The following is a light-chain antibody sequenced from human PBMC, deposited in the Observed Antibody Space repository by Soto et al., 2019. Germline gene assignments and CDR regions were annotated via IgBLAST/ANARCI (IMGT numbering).Light chain of an antibody. J-gene: IGLJ1*01. Sequence: QSALTQPASVSGSPGQSVTISCTGTSSDVGSYNRVSWYQQPPGTAPKLLIFEVSNRPSGVPDRFSGSKSGNTASLTISGLQAEDDADYYCSSYTTSSTYVFGTGTKLTVL. CDR3: SSYTTSSTYV. CDR1: SSDVGSYNR. CDR2: EVS. V-gene: IGLV2-18*02.